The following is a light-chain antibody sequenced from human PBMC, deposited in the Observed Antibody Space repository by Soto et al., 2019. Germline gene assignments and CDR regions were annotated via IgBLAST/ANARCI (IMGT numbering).Light chain of an antibody. CDR1: SGDVGNYNL. CDR3: CSYASDSTYV. V-gene: IGLV2-23*01. J-gene: IGLJ1*01. CDR2: EGS. Sequence: QSALTQPASVSGSPGQSITISCTGTSGDVGNYNLVSWYQQHPGKAPKLMIYEGSRRPSGVSNRFSGSKSGNAASLTISGLQAEDEADYYCCSYASDSTYVFGSGTKLTVL.